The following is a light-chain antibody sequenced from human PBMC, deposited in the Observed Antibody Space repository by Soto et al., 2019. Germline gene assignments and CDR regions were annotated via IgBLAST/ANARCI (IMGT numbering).Light chain of an antibody. Sequence: DIQITQSPSALSASVGDRVTITCRASRSISSWLAWYQQKPGKAPRLLIYDASYLERVVPSRFSGSGSGTEFTLTISDLQPDDLATYYCQQYNNFWTFGPGTKVEI. CDR2: DAS. J-gene: IGKJ1*01. CDR3: QQYNNFWT. V-gene: IGKV1-5*01. CDR1: RSISSW.